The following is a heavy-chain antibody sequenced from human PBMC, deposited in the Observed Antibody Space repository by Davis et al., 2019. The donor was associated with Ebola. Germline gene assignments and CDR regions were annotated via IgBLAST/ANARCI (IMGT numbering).Heavy chain of an antibody. CDR3: ARDRTTYFGMDV. V-gene: IGHV1-46*01. CDR2: INPSGGST. Sequence: AASVKVSCKASGYTFTGYYMHWVRQAPGQGLEWMGIINPSGGSTSYAQKFQGRVTMTRDTSTSTAYMELSSLRSEDTAVYYCARDRTTYFGMDVWGQGTTVTVSS. D-gene: IGHD4-17*01. CDR1: GYTFTGYY. J-gene: IGHJ6*02.